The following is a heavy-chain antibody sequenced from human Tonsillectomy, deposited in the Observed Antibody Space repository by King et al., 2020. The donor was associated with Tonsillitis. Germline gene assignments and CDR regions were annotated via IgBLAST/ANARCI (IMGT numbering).Heavy chain of an antibody. Sequence: VQLQESGPGLVKPSQTLSLICSVSGVSIRTGDFYWSWIRQPPGKGLEWIGYIYYSGTTYNNPSLQGRVSMSVDASKNQFSLKLRSVTAADTAVHYCARGEGTTGGFDYWGQGTLVTVSS. D-gene: IGHD1-7*01. CDR1: GVSIRTGDFY. CDR3: ARGEGTTGGFDY. J-gene: IGHJ4*02. V-gene: IGHV4-30-4*01. CDR2: IYYSGTT.